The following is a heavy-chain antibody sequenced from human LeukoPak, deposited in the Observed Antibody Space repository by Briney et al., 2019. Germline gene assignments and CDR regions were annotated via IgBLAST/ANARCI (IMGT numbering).Heavy chain of an antibody. Sequence: SETLSLTCTVSGRSISSYYWSWIRQPPGKGLEWIGYIYYSGSTNYNPSLKSRVTISVDTSNNQFSLKLRSVSAADKAVYFCAREASRAGTYYFDYWGQGTLLTVS. CDR2: IYYSGST. J-gene: IGHJ4*02. V-gene: IGHV4-59*01. D-gene: IGHD3-10*01. CDR3: AREASRAGTYYFDY. CDR1: GRSISSYY.